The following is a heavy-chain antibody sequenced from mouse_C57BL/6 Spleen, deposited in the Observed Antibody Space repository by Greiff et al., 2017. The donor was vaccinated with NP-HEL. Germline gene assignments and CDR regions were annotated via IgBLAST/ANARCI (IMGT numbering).Heavy chain of an antibody. Sequence: VQLKQPGAELVMPGASVKLSCKASGYTFTSYWMHWVKQRPGQGLEWIGEIDPSDSYTNYNQKFKGKSTLTVDKSSSTAYMQLSSLTSEDSAVYYCARRKIYYDAGFDYWGQGTTLTVSS. V-gene: IGHV1-69*01. CDR1: GYTFTSYW. D-gene: IGHD1-1*01. CDR2: IDPSDSYT. CDR3: ARRKIYYDAGFDY. J-gene: IGHJ2*01.